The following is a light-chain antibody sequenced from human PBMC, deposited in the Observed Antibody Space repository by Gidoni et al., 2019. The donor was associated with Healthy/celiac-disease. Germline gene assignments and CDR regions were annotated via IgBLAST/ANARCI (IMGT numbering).Light chain of an antibody. CDR2: SNN. Sequence: QSVLTQPPSASGTPGQRVPISCSGSSSNIGSNTVNWYQQLPGTAPKLLIYSNNQRPSGVPDRFSGSKSGTSASLAISGLQSEDEADYYCAAWDDSLNGPLYVFGTGTKVTVL. V-gene: IGLV1-44*01. CDR1: SSNIGSNT. J-gene: IGLJ1*01. CDR3: AAWDDSLNGPLYV.